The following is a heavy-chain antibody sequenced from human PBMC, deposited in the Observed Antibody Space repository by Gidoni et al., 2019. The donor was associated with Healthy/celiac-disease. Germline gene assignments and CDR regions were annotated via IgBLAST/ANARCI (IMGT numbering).Heavy chain of an antibody. CDR3: ARHMRRIQLGAFDI. V-gene: IGHV4-39*01. D-gene: IGHD6-6*01. Sequence: QLQLQESGPGLVKPSETLSLTCTVSGGYISSSSYYWGWIRQPPGKGLEWIGSIYYSGSTYYNPSLKSRVTISVDTSKNQFSLKLSSVTAADTAVYYCARHMRRIQLGAFDIWGQGTMVTVSS. CDR1: GGYISSSSYY. CDR2: IYYSGST. J-gene: IGHJ3*02.